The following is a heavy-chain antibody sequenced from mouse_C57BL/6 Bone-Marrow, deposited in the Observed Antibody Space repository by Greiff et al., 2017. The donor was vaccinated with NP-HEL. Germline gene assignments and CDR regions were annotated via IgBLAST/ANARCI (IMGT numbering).Heavy chain of an antibody. CDR2: INYDGSST. J-gene: IGHJ4*01. Sequence: EVKLMESEGGLVQPGSSMKLSCTASGFTFSDYYMAWVRQVPEKGLEWVANINYDGSSTYYLDSLKSRFIISRDNAKNILYLQMRRLKSEDTATYYCAREGGLRRRTYAMDYGGQGTSVTVSS. CDR1: GFTFSDYY. D-gene: IGHD2-4*01. V-gene: IGHV5-16*01. CDR3: AREGGLRRRTYAMDY.